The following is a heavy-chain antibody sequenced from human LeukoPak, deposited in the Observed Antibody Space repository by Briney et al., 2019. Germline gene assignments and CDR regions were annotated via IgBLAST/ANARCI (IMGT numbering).Heavy chain of an antibody. V-gene: IGHV3-23*01. D-gene: IGHD2-2*01. J-gene: IGHJ4*02. CDR3: AKRREPAATKYYFDC. CDR2: ISGSGGTT. CDR1: GLSVSRNY. Sequence: PTGGSLRLSCAASGLSVSRNYMSWVRQAPGKGLEWVSAISGSGGTTYYADSVKGRFTISRDNSKNTLYLQMNSLRAEDTAVYYCAKRREPAATKYYFDCWGQGTLVTVSS.